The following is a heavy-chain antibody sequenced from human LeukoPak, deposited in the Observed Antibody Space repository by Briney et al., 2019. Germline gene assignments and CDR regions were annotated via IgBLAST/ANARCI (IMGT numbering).Heavy chain of an antibody. J-gene: IGHJ4*02. CDR1: GFTFSNAW. CDR3: TTGESMVGSTIHIRWAD. V-gene: IGHV3-15*01. Sequence: AGGSLRLSCAASGFTFSNAWMTWVRQAPGKVLEWVGRIKSKTAGGTIDYAAPVKGRFTISRDDSKNTLYLQMNSLKTEDTAVYYCTTGESMVGSTIHIRWADWGQGTLVTVSS. D-gene: IGHD1-26*01. CDR2: IKSKTAGGTI.